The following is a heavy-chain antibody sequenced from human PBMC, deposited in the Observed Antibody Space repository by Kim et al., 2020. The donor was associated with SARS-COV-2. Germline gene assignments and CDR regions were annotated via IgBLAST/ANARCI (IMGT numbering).Heavy chain of an antibody. V-gene: IGHV3-30*03. CDR1: GFTFSSYG. D-gene: IGHD5-18*01. CDR3: ASELLGYPNWFDP. CDR2: ISYDGSNK. Sequence: GSLRLSCAASGFTFSSYGMHWVRQAPGKGLEWVAVISYDGSNKYYADSVKGRFTISRDNSKNTLYLQMNSLRAEDTAVYYCASELLGYPNWFDPWGQGT. J-gene: IGHJ5*02.